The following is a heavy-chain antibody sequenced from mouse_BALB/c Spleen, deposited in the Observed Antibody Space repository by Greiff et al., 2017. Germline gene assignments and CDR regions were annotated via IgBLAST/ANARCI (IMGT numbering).Heavy chain of an antibody. CDR1: GFTFSSYA. J-gene: IGHJ2*01. D-gene: IGHD2-3*01. CDR3: ARGRGYSDY. V-gene: IGHV5-6-5*01. Sequence: EVMLVESGGGLVKPGGSLKLSCAASGFTFSSYAMSWVRQTPEKRLEWVASISSGGSTYYPDSVKGRFTISRDNARNILYLQMSSLRSEDTAMYYCARGRGYSDYWGQGTTLTVSS. CDR2: ISSGGST.